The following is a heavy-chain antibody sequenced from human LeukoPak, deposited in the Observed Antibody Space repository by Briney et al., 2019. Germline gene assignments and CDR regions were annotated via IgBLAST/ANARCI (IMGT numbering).Heavy chain of an antibody. CDR2: IYYSGST. CDR1: GGSISSYY. D-gene: IGHD6-13*01. V-gene: IGHV4-59*12. J-gene: IGHJ6*02. Sequence: SETLSLTCTVSGGSISSYYWSWIRQPPGKGLEWIGYIYYSGSTNYNPSLMSRVTISVNTSKNQFSLKLSSVTAADTAVYYCARDSSSWYVPNYYYGMDVWGQGTTVTVSS. CDR3: ARDSSSWYVPNYYYGMDV.